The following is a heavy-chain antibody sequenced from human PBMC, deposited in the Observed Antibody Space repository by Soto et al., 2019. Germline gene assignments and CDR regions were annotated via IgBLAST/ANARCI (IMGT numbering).Heavy chain of an antibody. J-gene: IGHJ6*02. CDR3: ERANGYSTYYYAMDV. V-gene: IGHV3-30-3*01. CDR2: IAYDGGNK. Sequence: QVQLVESGGGVVQPGRSLRLSCAASGFTFSSYAMYWVRHAPGKGLEWVAVIAYDGGNKYSADSVEGRFTISRDNSKNTLYLQMNSLRPEDTAVYYCERANGYSTYYYAMDVWGQGTTVTVSS. CDR1: GFTFSSYA. D-gene: IGHD4-4*01.